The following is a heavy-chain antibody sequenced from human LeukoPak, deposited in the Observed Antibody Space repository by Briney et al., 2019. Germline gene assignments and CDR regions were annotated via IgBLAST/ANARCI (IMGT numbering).Heavy chain of an antibody. J-gene: IGHJ4*02. Sequence: GGSLRLSCAASGFTFSSYAMTWVRQAPGKGLEWVSVISASGGGTSYADSVKGRFTISRDNSKNTLYLQMNSLRAEDTAVYYCAKVTAISSLDYFDYWGQGTLVTVSS. CDR2: ISASGGGT. CDR3: AKVTAISSLDYFDY. D-gene: IGHD6-6*01. CDR1: GFTFSSYA. V-gene: IGHV3-23*01.